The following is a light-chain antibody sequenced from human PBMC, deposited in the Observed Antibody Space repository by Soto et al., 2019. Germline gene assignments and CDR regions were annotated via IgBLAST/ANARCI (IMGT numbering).Light chain of an antibody. CDR1: QGISSY. CDR3: QKLNSYPRK. J-gene: IGKJ1*01. Sequence: DIQLPQSPSFLSASVGDRVTLTCRASQGISSYLAWYQQKPGKAPKLLIYGASTLQSGVPSRFSGSGSGTEFTLTISSLQPEDFATYYCQKLNSYPRKCGQGTKGDIK. CDR2: GAS. V-gene: IGKV1-9*01.